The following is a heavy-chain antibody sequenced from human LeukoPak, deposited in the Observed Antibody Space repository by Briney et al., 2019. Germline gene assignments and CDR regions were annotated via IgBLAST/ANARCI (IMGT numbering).Heavy chain of an antibody. CDR2: ISYDGSNK. CDR3: ARGAFPYYMDV. V-gene: IGHV3-30-3*01. J-gene: IGHJ6*03. Sequence: GGSLRLSCAASGFTFSSYAMHWVRQAPGKGLEWVAVISYDGSNKYYADSVKGRFTISRDNSKNTLYLQMNSLRAEDTAVYYCARGAFPYYMDVWGKGTTVTVSS. CDR1: GFTFSSYA.